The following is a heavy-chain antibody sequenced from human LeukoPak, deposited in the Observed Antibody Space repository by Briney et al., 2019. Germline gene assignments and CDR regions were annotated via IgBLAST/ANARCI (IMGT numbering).Heavy chain of an antibody. D-gene: IGHD3-22*01. V-gene: IGHV3-11*01. CDR3: ARDTYYYDSSPYTFDY. J-gene: IGHJ4*02. CDR2: ISNSASTI. Sequence: PGGSLRLSCAASAFIFSDYYMSWIRQAPGKGLEWISYISNSASTIYYADSVKGRFTISRDNAKNSLYLQMNSLRAEDTAVYYCARDTYYYDSSPYTFDYWGQGTLVTVSS. CDR1: AFIFSDYY.